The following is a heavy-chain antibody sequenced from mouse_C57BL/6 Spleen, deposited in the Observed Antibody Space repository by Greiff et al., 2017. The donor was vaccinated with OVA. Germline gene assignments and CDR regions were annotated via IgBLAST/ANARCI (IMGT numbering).Heavy chain of an antibody. CDR3: ARGNSYAMDY. CDR2: IYPSDSET. Sequence: QVQLKESGAELVRPGSSVKLSCKASGYTFTSYWMDWVKQRPGQGLEWIGNIYPSDSETHYNQKFKDKATLTVDKSSSTAYMQLSSLTSEDSAVYYCARGNSYAMDYWGQGTSVTVSS. D-gene: IGHD2-1*01. J-gene: IGHJ4*01. CDR1: GYTFTSYW. V-gene: IGHV1-61*01.